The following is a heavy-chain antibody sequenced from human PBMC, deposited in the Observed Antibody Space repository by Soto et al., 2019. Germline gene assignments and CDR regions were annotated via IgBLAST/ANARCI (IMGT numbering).Heavy chain of an antibody. CDR3: AKFPMITASYYYYDMDV. J-gene: IGHJ6*02. CDR2: ISGSGIST. V-gene: IGHV3-23*01. Sequence: PGGSLRLSCAASGFTFSTYPMNWVRQAPGKGLEWVTGISGSGISTYYADSVKGRFTISRDNSKNTVFLQMNSLRAEDTALYYCAKFPMITASYYYYDMDVWGLGTTVTVSS. CDR1: GFTFSTYP. D-gene: IGHD3-16*01.